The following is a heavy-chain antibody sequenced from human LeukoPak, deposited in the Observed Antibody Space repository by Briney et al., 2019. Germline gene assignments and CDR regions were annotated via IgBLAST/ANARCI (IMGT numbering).Heavy chain of an antibody. CDR3: ARRASSGWSGGFDS. V-gene: IGHV3-11*03. Sequence: PAGSLRLSCPASGFTLSDYYMSWIRQAPGRGLELVSYISSSSTYTYYADSVKGRFTISRDNAKQSLYLQMNSLRAEDTAVYYCARRASSGWSGGFDSWGQGTLVTVSS. J-gene: IGHJ4*02. D-gene: IGHD6-19*01. CDR1: GFTLSDYY. CDR2: ISSSSTYT.